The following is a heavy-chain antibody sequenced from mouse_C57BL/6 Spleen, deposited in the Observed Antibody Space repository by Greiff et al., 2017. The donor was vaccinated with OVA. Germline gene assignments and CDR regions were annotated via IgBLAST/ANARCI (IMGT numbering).Heavy chain of an antibody. CDR1: GFTFSDYG. Sequence: EVHVVESGGGLVKPGGSLKLSCAASGFTFSDYGMHWVRQAPEKGLEWVAYISSGSSTIYYADTVKGRFTISRDNAKTTLFLQMTSLRSEDTAMCYCARGTEYGYWGQGTTLTVSS. J-gene: IGHJ2*01. CDR3: ARGTEYGY. D-gene: IGHD2-10*02. CDR2: ISSGSSTI. V-gene: IGHV5-17*01.